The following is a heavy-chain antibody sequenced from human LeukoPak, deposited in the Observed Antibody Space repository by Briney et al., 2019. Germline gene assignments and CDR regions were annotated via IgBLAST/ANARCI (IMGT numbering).Heavy chain of an antibody. CDR1: GGSISSYY. CDR2: IYYSGST. J-gene: IGHJ5*02. CDR3: ARDRAFWSPSNGWFDP. V-gene: IGHV4-59*01. Sequence: KPSETLSLTCTVSGGSISSYYWSWIRQPPGKGLEWIGYIYYSGSTNYNPSLKSRVTISVDTSKNQFSLKLSSVTAADTAVYYCARDRAFWSPSNGWFDPWGQGTLVTVSS. D-gene: IGHD3-3*01.